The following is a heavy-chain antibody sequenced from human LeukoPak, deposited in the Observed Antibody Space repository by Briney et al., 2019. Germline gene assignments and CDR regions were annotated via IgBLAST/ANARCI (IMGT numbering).Heavy chain of an antibody. Sequence: SETLSLTCAVYGGSFSGYYWSWIRQPPGKGLEWIGEINHSGSTNYNPSLKSRVTISVDTSKNQFSLKLNSVTAADTAVYYCARGRRITMVRGVISLPAFDYWGQGTLVTVSS. CDR3: ARGRRITMVRGVISLPAFDY. V-gene: IGHV4-34*01. CDR2: INHSGST. CDR1: GGSFSGYY. D-gene: IGHD3-10*01. J-gene: IGHJ4*02.